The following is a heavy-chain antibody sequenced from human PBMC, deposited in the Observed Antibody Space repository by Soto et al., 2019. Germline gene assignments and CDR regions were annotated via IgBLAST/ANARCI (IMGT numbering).Heavy chain of an antibody. D-gene: IGHD2-21*02. J-gene: IGHJ4*02. CDR3: EKDGTKMGAYCGGDCYL. V-gene: IGHV3-23*01. CDR2: ISGSGGST. CDR1: GFTFSSYA. Sequence: EVQLLESGGGLVQPGGSLRLSCAASGFTFSSYAMSWVRQAPGKGLEWVSAISGSGGSTYYADSVKGRFNISRDNSKKTLYRQMNSLRAEETAVYYCEKDGTKMGAYCGGDCYLWGQGTLVTASS.